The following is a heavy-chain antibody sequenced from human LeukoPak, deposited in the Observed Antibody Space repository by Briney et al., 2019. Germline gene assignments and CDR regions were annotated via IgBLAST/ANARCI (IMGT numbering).Heavy chain of an antibody. CDR3: ARDPAATADFDY. J-gene: IGHJ4*02. CDR2: IWYDGSNK. V-gene: IGHV3-33*01. Sequence: GRSLRLSCAASGFTFSSYGMHWVRQAPGKGLEWVAVIWYDGSNKYYADSVKGRFTISRDNSKNTLYLQMNSLRAEDTAVYYCARDPAATADFDYWGQGTLVTVSS. D-gene: IGHD4-17*01. CDR1: GFTFSSYG.